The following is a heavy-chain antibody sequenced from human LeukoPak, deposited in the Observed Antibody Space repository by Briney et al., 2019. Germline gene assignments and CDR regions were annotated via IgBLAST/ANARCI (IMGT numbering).Heavy chain of an antibody. J-gene: IGHJ6*02. D-gene: IGHD1-26*01. Sequence: ASVKVSCKASGYTSTTYGISWVRQAPGQGLEWMGWISAYNGNTNYAQKLQGRVTMTTDTSTSTAYMELRSLRSDDTAVYYCARGESEWELRNYYYGMDVWGQGTTVTVSS. V-gene: IGHV1-18*01. CDR2: ISAYNGNT. CDR1: GYTSTTYG. CDR3: ARGESEWELRNYYYGMDV.